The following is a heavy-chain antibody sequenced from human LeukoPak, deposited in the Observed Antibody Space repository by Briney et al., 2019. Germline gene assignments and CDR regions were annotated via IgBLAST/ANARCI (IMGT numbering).Heavy chain of an antibody. D-gene: IGHD2-15*01. CDR2: IWSDGSNE. CDR1: GFTFSNYD. J-gene: IGHJ5*02. Sequence: GGSLKLSCAASGFTFSNYDMRWVRQAPGKGLEWVAVIWSDGSNEYSTDSLKGRFTISRDNSKNTLYLQMNSLRAEDTAVYYCARQMSVFGGGDWLDPWGQGTLVTVSS. V-gene: IGHV3-33*01. CDR3: ARQMSVFGGGDWLDP.